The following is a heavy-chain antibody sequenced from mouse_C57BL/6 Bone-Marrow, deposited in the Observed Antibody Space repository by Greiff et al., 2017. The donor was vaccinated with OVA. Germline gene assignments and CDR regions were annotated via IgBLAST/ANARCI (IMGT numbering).Heavy chain of an antibody. D-gene: IGHD1-1*01. CDR3: ARVITTVVPYFDY. V-gene: IGHV5-12*01. CDR2: ISTGGGST. Sequence: EVKVVESGGGLVQPGGSLKLSCAASGFTFSDYYMYWVRQTPEKRLEWVAYISTGGGSTYYPDTVKGRFTISRDNAKNTLYLQMSRLKSEDTAMYYCARVITTVVPYFDYWGQGTTLTVSS. CDR1: GFTFSDYY. J-gene: IGHJ2*01.